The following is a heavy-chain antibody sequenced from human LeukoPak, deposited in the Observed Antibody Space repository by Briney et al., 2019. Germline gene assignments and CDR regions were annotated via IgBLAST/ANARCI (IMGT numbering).Heavy chain of an antibody. CDR2: ILPDGSYE. J-gene: IGHJ4*02. D-gene: IGHD6-13*01. Sequence: GGSLRLSCAASGFTFSDSWMTWVRQAPGKGLEWVANILPDGSYEHYVDSVKGRFTISRDNAKNSLSLQMNSLRTEDTAVYYCARSKGVYYWGQGTLVTVSS. CDR1: GFTFSDSW. V-gene: IGHV3-7*01. CDR3: ARSKGVYY.